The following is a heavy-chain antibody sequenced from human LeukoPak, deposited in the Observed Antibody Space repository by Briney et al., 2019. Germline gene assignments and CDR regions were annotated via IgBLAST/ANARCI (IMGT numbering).Heavy chain of an antibody. J-gene: IGHJ4*02. Sequence: ASVKVSCKASGYTFAKHAIHWVRQAPGQRLEWMGWINAGNGDTRFSQKFQGGVTITRDTSARTAYMELSSLRSEDTAVYYCARVGWRWLQLYNYWGQGTLVTVSS. V-gene: IGHV1-3*01. CDR1: GYTFAKHA. D-gene: IGHD5-24*01. CDR2: INAGNGDT. CDR3: ARVGWRWLQLYNY.